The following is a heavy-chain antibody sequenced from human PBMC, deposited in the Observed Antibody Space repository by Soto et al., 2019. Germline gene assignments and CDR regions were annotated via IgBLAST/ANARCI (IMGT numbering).Heavy chain of an antibody. J-gene: IGHJ6*02. D-gene: IGHD5-12*01. CDR3: ARARIVATIKSGMDV. CDR2: ISYDGSNK. CDR1: GFTFSSYA. Sequence: QVQLVESGGGVVQPGRSLRLSCAASGFTFSSYAMHWVRQAPGKGLEWVAVISYDGSNKYYADSVKGRFTISRDNSKNTLYLQMSSLRAEDTAVYYCARARIVATIKSGMDVWGQGTTVTVSS. V-gene: IGHV3-30-3*01.